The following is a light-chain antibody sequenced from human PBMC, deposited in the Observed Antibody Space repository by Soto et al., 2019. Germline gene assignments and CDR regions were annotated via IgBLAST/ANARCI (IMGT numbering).Light chain of an antibody. CDR3: AAWDDSLSGPV. Sequence: QSVLTQPPSASGTPGQRVTISCSGSSSNIGSNTVNWYQQLPGTATKLLIYSNNQRPSGVPDRFSGSKSGTSASLAISGLQSEYEADYYCAAWDDSLSGPVFGGGTKRTVL. V-gene: IGLV1-44*01. CDR1: SSNIGSNT. CDR2: SNN. J-gene: IGLJ3*02.